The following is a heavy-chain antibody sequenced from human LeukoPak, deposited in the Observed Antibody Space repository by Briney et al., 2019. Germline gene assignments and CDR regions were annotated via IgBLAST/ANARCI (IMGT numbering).Heavy chain of an antibody. V-gene: IGHV3-7*03. CDR1: GFTFSSYW. D-gene: IGHD5-24*01. CDR2: IKEDGTET. Sequence: GGSLRPSCEASGFTFSSYWMSWVRQAPGKGLEWVANIKEDGTETYYVDSVKGRFTISRDNAKNSLYLQMNSLRVEDTAVYYCAKEGRSLQTYWGQGTLVTVSS. J-gene: IGHJ4*02. CDR3: AKEGRSLQTY.